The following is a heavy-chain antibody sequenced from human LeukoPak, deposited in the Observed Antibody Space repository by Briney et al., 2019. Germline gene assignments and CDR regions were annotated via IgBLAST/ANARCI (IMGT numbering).Heavy chain of an antibody. J-gene: IGHJ4*02. CDR2: TYYRSKRDN. Sequence: SQTLSLTCAISGDSVSSNSATWNWIRQSPSRGLEWLGRTYYRSKRDNDYAVSVKSRITINPDTSKNQFSLQLKSVTPEDTAVYYCARNYYGSGSYYSHFDYWGQGTLVTVSS. CDR3: ARNYYGSGSYYSHFDY. V-gene: IGHV6-1*01. CDR1: GDSVSSNSAT. D-gene: IGHD3-10*01.